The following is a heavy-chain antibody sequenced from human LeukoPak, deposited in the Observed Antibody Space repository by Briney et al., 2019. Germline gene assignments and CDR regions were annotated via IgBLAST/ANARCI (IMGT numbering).Heavy chain of an antibody. CDR3: ARDRGALIAAAGTPDY. V-gene: IGHV1-69*04. CDR1: GGTFSNYA. J-gene: IGHJ4*02. Sequence: ASVKVSCKASGGTFSNYAISWVRQAPGQGLEWMGRIIPILGIANYAQKFQGRVTITADKSTSTAYMELSSLRSEDTAVYYCARDRGALIAAAGTPDYWGQGTLVTVSS. D-gene: IGHD6-13*01. CDR2: IIPILGIA.